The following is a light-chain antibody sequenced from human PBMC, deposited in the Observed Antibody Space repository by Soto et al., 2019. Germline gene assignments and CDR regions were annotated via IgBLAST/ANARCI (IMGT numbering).Light chain of an antibody. CDR2: DVS. J-gene: IGLJ1*01. CDR1: ISDVGGYNY. CDR3: SSYTSSSVLV. V-gene: IGLV2-14*01. Sequence: QSVLTQPASVSGSPGQSITISRPGTISDVGGYNYVSWYQQHPGKAPKLMIYDVSNRPSGVSNRFSGSKSGNTASLTISGLQAEDEADYYCSSYTSSSVLVFGTGTKVTVL.